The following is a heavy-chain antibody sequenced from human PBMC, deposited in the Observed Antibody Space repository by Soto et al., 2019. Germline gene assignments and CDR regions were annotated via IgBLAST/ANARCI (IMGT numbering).Heavy chain of an antibody. J-gene: IGHJ3*02. V-gene: IGHV4-61*01. CDR1: GGSVSSGSYY. D-gene: IGHD2-15*01. Sequence: QVQLQESGPGLVKPSETLSLTCTVSGGSVSSGSYYWSWIRQPPGKGLEWIGYIYYSGSTNYNPSLKSRFTISVDTSKNQFSLKLSSVTAADTAVYYCARGSGPNDAFDIWGQGTMVTVSS. CDR3: ARGSGPNDAFDI. CDR2: IYYSGST.